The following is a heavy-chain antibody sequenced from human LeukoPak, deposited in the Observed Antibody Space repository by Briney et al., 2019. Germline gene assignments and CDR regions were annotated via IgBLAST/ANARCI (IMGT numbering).Heavy chain of an antibody. CDR1: GGSISSYY. CDR2: IYYSGST. V-gene: IGHV4-59*01. Sequence: SETLSLTCTVSGGSISSYYWSWLRQPPGKGLEWIGYIYYSGSTNYNPSLKSRVTISVDTSKNQFSLKLSSVTAADTAVYYCAGRSYSSGWSYWGQVTLVTVSS. J-gene: IGHJ4*02. CDR3: AGRSYSSGWSY. D-gene: IGHD6-19*01.